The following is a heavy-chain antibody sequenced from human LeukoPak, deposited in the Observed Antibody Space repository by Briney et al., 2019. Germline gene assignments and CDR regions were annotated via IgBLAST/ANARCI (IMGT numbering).Heavy chain of an antibody. Sequence: SETLSLTCAVYGGSFSGYSWSWIRQPPGKGLEWIGEVNHSGSTKYNPSLKSRVTISEDTSKNQFSLRVNSVTAADTAVYYCARGGDYDSSGYYYVVGFDYWGQGTLVTVSS. CDR2: VNHSGST. D-gene: IGHD3-22*01. V-gene: IGHV4-34*01. CDR1: GGSFSGYS. CDR3: ARGGDYDSSGYYYVVGFDY. J-gene: IGHJ4*02.